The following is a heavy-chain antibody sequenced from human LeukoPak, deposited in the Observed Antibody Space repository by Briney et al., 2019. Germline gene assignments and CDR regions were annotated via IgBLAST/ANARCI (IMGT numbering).Heavy chain of an antibody. CDR1: GYTFTGYY. J-gene: IGHJ5*02. CDR2: INPNSGGT. Sequence: ASVKVSCKASGYTFTGYYMHWVRQAPGQGLEWMGWINPNSGGTNYAQKFQGRVTMTRDTSISTAYMELSRLRSDDTAVYYCARALLAGTTFWFNPWGQGTLVTVSS. CDR3: ARALLAGTTFWFNP. V-gene: IGHV1-2*02. D-gene: IGHD1-7*01.